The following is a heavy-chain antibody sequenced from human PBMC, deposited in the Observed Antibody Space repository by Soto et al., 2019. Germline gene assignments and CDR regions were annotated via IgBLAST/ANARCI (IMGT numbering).Heavy chain of an antibody. CDR1: GGSISSGGYY. V-gene: IGHV4-31*03. D-gene: IGHD2-15*01. CDR2: IYYSGST. Sequence: PSETLSLTCTVSGGSISSGGYYWSWIRQHPGKGLEWIGYIYYSGSTYYNPSLKSRVTISVDTSKNQFSLKLSSVTAADTAVYYCATSFNCSGGSCYATYDYYYYYGMDVWGQGTTVTVSS. CDR3: ATSFNCSGGSCYATYDYYYYYGMDV. J-gene: IGHJ6*02.